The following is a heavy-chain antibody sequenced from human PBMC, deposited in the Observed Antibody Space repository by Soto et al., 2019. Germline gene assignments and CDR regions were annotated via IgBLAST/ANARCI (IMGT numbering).Heavy chain of an antibody. CDR1: GGSFSGYY. J-gene: IGHJ3*02. Sequence: NLSETLSLTCAVYGGSFSGYYWTWIRQTPGKGLEWIGEIHHSGRTNYNPSLKSRVSISADTSKTQFSLNLTSVTAADTAVYYCARGECSSNYCFTRWALDIWGQGTVVTVSS. CDR3: ARGECSSNYCFTRWALDI. CDR2: IHHSGRT. V-gene: IGHV4-34*01. D-gene: IGHD2-2*01.